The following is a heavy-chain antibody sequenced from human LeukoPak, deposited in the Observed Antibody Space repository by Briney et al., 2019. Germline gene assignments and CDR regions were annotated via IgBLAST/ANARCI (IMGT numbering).Heavy chain of an antibody. CDR2: ISAYNGNT. V-gene: IGHV1-18*01. Sequence: ASVKVSCKASGYTFTSCGISWVRQAPGQGLEWMGWISAYNGNTNYAQKLQGRVTMTTDTSTSTAYMELRSLRSDDTAVYYCARDAPLVTTYYYYGMDVWGQGTTVTVSS. D-gene: IGHD3-9*01. J-gene: IGHJ6*02. CDR1: GYTFTSCG. CDR3: ARDAPLVTTYYYYGMDV.